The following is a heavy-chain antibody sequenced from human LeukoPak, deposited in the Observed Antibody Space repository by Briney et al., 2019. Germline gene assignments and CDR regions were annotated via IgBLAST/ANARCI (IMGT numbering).Heavy chain of an antibody. V-gene: IGHV6-1*01. D-gene: IGHD5-24*01. J-gene: IGHJ4*02. Sequence: SQTLSLTCVISGDSVSGSSVAWNWIRQSPARGLEWLGRAYYRSRWILDYGASVSSRITISPDTSKNQVSLLLNSVTPEDTAVYYCVRQERPDFDYWGQGTLVTVSA. CDR2: AYYRSRWIL. CDR1: GDSVSGSSVA. CDR3: VRQERPDFDY.